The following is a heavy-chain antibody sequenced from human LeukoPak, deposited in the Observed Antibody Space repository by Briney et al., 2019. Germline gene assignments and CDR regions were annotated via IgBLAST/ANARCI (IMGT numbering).Heavy chain of an antibody. V-gene: IGHV3-15*01. CDR3: TTRRQDGW. D-gene: IGHD2-15*01. J-gene: IGHJ4*02. CDR2: IKSKIDGGTI. CDR1: GFTFSDAW. Sequence: GGSLRLSCVASGFTFSDAWMSWVRQAPGKGLEWVGRIKSKIDGGTIDYAAPVKGRFTISRDDSRNKLYLQMNSLKTEDTAVYYCTTRRQDGWWGQGTLVSDSS.